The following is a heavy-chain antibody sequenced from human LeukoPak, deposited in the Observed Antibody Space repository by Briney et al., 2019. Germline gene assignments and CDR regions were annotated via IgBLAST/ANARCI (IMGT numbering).Heavy chain of an antibody. J-gene: IGHJ4*02. Sequence: SETLSLTCTVSGGSISSYYWSWIRQPPGKGLEWIGYIYYSGSTNYNPSLKSRVTISVDTSKNQFSLKLSSATAADTAVYYCAAGSGYDYGYFDYWGQGTLVTVSS. CDR2: IYYSGST. D-gene: IGHD5-12*01. V-gene: IGHV4-59*01. CDR1: GGSISSYY. CDR3: AAGSGYDYGYFDY.